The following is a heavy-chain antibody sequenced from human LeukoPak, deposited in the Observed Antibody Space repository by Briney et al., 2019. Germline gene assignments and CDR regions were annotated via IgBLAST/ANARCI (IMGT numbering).Heavy chain of an antibody. J-gene: IGHJ5*01. CDR3: AKDPLGGGSSLINWFDS. CDR2: IYSGGST. Sequence: GGSLRLSCAASGFTVSNNYMTWVRQAPGKGLEWVSLIYSGGSTYYADSVKGRFTTSRENSKSTLSLQMNSLRAEDTALYYCAKDPLGGGSSLINWFDSWGQGVWVTVSS. CDR1: GFTVSNNY. V-gene: IGHV3-53*01. D-gene: IGHD1-26*01.